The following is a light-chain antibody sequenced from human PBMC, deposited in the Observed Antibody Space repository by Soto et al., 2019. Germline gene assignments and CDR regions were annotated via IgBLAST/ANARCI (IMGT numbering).Light chain of an antibody. V-gene: IGKV2-30*01. J-gene: IGKJ1*01. Sequence: VLLPQSPLTLPVTLGQPAYISCRSSQSLIYSNGKTYLNWYQQRPGXVPRXIIYEVSNRDFGVPDRFRVIGSGSGTDFTLKISRVEAEDVGVYYCMEGTPSFGQGTKVDIK. CDR1: QSLIYSNGKTY. CDR2: EVS. CDR3: MEGTPS.